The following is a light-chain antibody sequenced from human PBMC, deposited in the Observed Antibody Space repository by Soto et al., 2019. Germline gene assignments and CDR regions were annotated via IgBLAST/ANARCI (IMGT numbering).Light chain of an antibody. Sequence: DIPMTQSPSSLSASVGDRVTITCRASQSISIYLNWYQQKPGKAPKLLIYAASSLQSGVPSRFSGSGSGTDFTLTISSLQPEDFATYYCQQSYSSPPWTFGQGTELEIK. V-gene: IGKV1-39*01. CDR2: AAS. CDR1: QSISIY. CDR3: QQSYSSPPWT. J-gene: IGKJ2*02.